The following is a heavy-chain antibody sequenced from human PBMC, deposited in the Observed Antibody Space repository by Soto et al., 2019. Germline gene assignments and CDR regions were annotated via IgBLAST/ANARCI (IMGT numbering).Heavy chain of an antibody. J-gene: IGHJ4*02. Sequence: QVQLRESGPGLVKPSQTLSLTCTVSGDSISSGDYYWSWIRQPPGKGLEWIGCIYYSGNTCYNPSLMRRVSISVDTSKDQFSLQLSSVTVAATAVYYCTIDFNRDSSPPGPLESWGLGTLVTVSS. CDR3: TIDFNRDSSPPGPLES. V-gene: IGHV4-30-4*01. CDR1: GDSISSGDYY. D-gene: IGHD6-13*01. CDR2: IYYSGNT.